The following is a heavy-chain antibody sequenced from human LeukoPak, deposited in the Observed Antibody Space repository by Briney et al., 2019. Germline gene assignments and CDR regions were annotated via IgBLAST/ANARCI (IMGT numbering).Heavy chain of an antibody. D-gene: IGHD2-15*01. CDR1: GFTFSSYG. V-gene: IGHV3-30*02. J-gene: IGHJ4*02. Sequence: HAGGSLRLSCAASGFTFSSYGMHWVRQAPGKGLEWVAFIRYDGSNKYYADSVKGRFTISRDNSKNTLYLQMNSLRAEDTAVYYCAKEYPRCSSLDYWGQGTLVTVSS. CDR2: IRYDGSNK. CDR3: AKEYPRCSSLDY.